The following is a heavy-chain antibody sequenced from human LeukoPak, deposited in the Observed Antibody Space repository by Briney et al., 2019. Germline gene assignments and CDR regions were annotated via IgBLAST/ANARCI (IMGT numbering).Heavy chain of an antibody. CDR2: ISSTSNEI. D-gene: IGHD6-13*01. J-gene: IGHJ4*02. Sequence: GGSLRLSCAASGFRFSSHSMNWVRQAPGKGLERISYISSTSNEIYYVDSAKGRFTISRDDAKNSLYLQMNSLSAEDTAVYYCARDAGAGFDYWGQGALVTVSS. V-gene: IGHV3-21*06. CDR1: GFRFSSHS. CDR3: ARDAGAGFDY.